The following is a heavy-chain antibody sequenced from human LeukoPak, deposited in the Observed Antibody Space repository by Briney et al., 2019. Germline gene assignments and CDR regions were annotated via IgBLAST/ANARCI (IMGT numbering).Heavy chain of an antibody. CDR2: IHPDGSRT. CDR1: GFTFSDYW. D-gene: IGHD6-13*01. Sequence: GGSLRLSCAASGFTFSDYWMHWVRQAPGKGLVWVARIHPDGSRTGYVDSVKGRFTISRDNAKNTMYLQMNGLRVGDTAAYYCARHHREAAGTYFGYWGQGTLVNVSS. V-gene: IGHV3-74*01. CDR3: ARHHREAAGTYFGY. J-gene: IGHJ4*02.